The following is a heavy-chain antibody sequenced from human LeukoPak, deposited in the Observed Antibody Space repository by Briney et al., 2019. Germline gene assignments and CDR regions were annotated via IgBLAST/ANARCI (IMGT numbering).Heavy chain of an antibody. J-gene: IGHJ5*02. V-gene: IGHV4-59*08. D-gene: IGHD1-26*01. CDR3: ARGNGRFLWSYFDP. CDR2: IHYSGGIT. Sequence: PSETLSLTCTVSGGSISSYYWSWIRQPPGKGLEWIGYIHYSGGITYYNPSLKSRVTISVDTSKNQFSLSLSSVTAADTAVYYCARGNGRFLWSYFDPWGQGTLVTVSS. CDR1: GGSISSYY.